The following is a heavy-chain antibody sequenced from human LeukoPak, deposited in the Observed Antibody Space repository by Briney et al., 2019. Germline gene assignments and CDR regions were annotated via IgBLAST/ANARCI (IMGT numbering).Heavy chain of an antibody. CDR2: INPNSGGT. J-gene: IGHJ4*02. Sequence: ASVKVSCKASGYTFTDYYLHRMRQAPGQGLEWMGWINPNSGGTNYAQTFQGRITMTRDTSITTAYLELSRLRSDDTAVYYCATIGYNHYFDYWGQGTLVTVSS. CDR3: ATIGYNHYFDY. CDR1: GYTFTDYY. V-gene: IGHV1-2*02. D-gene: IGHD5-24*01.